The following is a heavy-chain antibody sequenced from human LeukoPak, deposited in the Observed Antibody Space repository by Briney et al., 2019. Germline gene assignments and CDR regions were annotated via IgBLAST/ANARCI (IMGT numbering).Heavy chain of an antibody. CDR1: GFTFNEFW. CDR2: IHKDGLHT. J-gene: IGHJ4*02. Sequence: GGSLRLSCAASGFTFNEFWMHWVRQVPGKGLMWVARIHKDGLHTWYADSVKGRFTISRDNAENTVYLQLNRLRVEDTAVYYCAIESEAAGTYYLDHWGQGNLVTVSS. D-gene: IGHD6-25*01. V-gene: IGHV3-74*01. CDR3: AIESEAAGTYYLDH.